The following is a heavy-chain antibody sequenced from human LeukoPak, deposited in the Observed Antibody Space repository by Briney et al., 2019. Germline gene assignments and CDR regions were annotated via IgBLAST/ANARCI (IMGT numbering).Heavy chain of an antibody. CDR1: GFTFSSYS. Sequence: PGGSLRLSCAASGFTFSSYSMSWVRQAPGKGLEWVSSISSSSYIYYADSVKGRFTISRDNSKNSLYLQMNSLRAEDTALYYCAKNKAGYYYYMDVWGKGTTVTVSS. CDR2: ISSSSYI. CDR3: AKNKAGYYYYMDV. J-gene: IGHJ6*03. V-gene: IGHV3-21*04.